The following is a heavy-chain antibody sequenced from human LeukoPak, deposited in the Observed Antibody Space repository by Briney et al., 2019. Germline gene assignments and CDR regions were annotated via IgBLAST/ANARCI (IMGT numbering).Heavy chain of an antibody. CDR3: ARQSSGYYYDY. CDR1: GGSLSSSSYY. D-gene: IGHD3-22*01. CDR2: IYYSGST. V-gene: IGHV4-39*01. Sequence: PSETLSLTCTVSGGSLSSSSYYWGWIRQPPGKGLEWIGSIYYSGSTYYNPSLKSRVTISVDTSKNQFSLKLSSVTAADTAVYYCARQSSGYYYDYWGQGTLVTVSS. J-gene: IGHJ4*02.